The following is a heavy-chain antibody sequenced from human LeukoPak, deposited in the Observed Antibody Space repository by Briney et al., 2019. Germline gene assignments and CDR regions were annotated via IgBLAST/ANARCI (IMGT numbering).Heavy chain of an antibody. Sequence: SETLSLTCAAYGGSFSGYYWSWIRQPPGKGLEWIGYIYYSGSTNYNPSLKSRVTISVDTSKNQFSLKLSSVTAADTAVYYCARWTMIDAFDIWGQGTMVTVSS. CDR2: IYYSGST. CDR1: GGSFSGYY. V-gene: IGHV4-59*01. J-gene: IGHJ3*02. D-gene: IGHD3-22*01. CDR3: ARWTMIDAFDI.